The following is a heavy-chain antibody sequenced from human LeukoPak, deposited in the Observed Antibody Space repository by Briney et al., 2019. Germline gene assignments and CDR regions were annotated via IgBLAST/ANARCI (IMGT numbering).Heavy chain of an antibody. CDR1: GYSFADYY. V-gene: IGHV1-2*02. CDR2: IKPNSGDT. J-gene: IGHJ4*02. Sequence: ASVKVSCKASGYSFADYYMHWVRQAPGQGLEWMGWIKPNSGDTRSAQKFQGRVIMTRDTSTGTAYMELSRLRSDDTAVYYCARGDYSETGFDYWGQGTLVTVSS. CDR3: ARGDYSETGFDY. D-gene: IGHD4-11*01.